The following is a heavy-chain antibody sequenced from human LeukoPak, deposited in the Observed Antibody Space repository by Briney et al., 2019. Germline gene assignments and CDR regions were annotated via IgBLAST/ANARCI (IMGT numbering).Heavy chain of an antibody. D-gene: IGHD6-19*01. Sequence: GGSLRLSCAASGFILSREYMSCVRQAPGKGLDWVSAIYGGGTTYYEDSVKGRFTIYTDKAKTTLYLYMNSLRAEDTAVYYCAREKSEAVAGTMSDYYGMDVWGQGTTVTVSS. CDR1: GFILSREY. V-gene: IGHV3-53*01. CDR3: AREKSEAVAGTMSDYYGMDV. CDR2: IYGGGTT. J-gene: IGHJ6*02.